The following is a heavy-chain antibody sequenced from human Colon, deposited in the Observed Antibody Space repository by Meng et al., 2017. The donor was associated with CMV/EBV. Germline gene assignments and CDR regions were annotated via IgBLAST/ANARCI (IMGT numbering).Heavy chain of an antibody. D-gene: IGHD6-19*01. CDR3: VRSSGWSLFDY. CDR1: GYTFSEYY. Sequence: VQVSQIGAGVREPGASVKVSCKTYGYTFSEYYMDWVRPAPGQGLEWMGWIRSDGSATNYAQKFRGRVTMTRDASVSTAYMELSGLTSDDTAVYFCVRSSGWSLFDYWGPGALVTVSS. J-gene: IGHJ4*02. CDR2: IRSDGSAT. V-gene: IGHV1-2*02.